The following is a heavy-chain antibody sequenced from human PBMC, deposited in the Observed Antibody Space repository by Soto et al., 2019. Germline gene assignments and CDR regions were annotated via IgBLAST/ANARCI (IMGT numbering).Heavy chain of an antibody. Sequence: SVNVSWNASVYTLTHYYLRLVRQAPGQGLEWVGMINPSARSASYAQKLRGRLTMDRDTSTTTVYMELSRLTFEDTAVYFCARDNSAANGVLDHWGQGTLVTVSS. CDR1: VYTLTHYY. D-gene: IGHD1-1*01. CDR2: INPSARSA. CDR3: ARDNSAANGVLDH. V-gene: IGHV1-46*04. J-gene: IGHJ4*02.